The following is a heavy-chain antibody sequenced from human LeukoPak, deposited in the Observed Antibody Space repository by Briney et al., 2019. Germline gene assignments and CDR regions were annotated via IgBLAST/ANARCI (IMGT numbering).Heavy chain of an antibody. D-gene: IGHD5-24*01. CDR2: IIPIFGTA. CDR3: ARDAGKMAFQYYFDY. J-gene: IGHJ4*02. Sequence: SVKVSCKASGGTFSSYAISWVRQAPGQELEWMGGIIPIFGTANYAQKFQGRVTITTDESTSTAYMELSSLRSEDTAVYYCARDAGKMAFQYYFDYWGQGTLVTVSS. V-gene: IGHV1-69*05. CDR1: GGTFSSYA.